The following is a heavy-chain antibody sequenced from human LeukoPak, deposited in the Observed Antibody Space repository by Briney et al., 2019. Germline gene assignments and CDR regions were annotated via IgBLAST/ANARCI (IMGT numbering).Heavy chain of an antibody. D-gene: IGHD3-22*01. CDR2: IRSKAYGSTT. J-gene: IGHJ4*02. CDR1: GFTFGDYA. Sequence: SLRLSCTASGFTFGDYAMSWVRQAPGNGLERVGFIRSKAYGSTTEYPAPVKRIFTISRDDSKSIAYLQMNSLKTEDIAVYYCTRAVVTTMIVVVTPLYYFDYWGQGTLVTVSS. V-gene: IGHV3-49*04. CDR3: TRAVVTTMIVVVTPLYYFDY.